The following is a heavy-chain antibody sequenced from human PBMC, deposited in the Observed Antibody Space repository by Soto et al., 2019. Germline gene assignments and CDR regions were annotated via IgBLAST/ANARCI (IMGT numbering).Heavy chain of an antibody. J-gene: IGHJ6*03. Sequence: SAPEPVSPRETLTLSGTVGGFSLNKKKMGVSWIRQPPGKALEWLAHIFSNDEKSYSTSLKSRLTISKATSKRQVVLTMTNMDPVDTATYYCARIELAVAGRKPHYYYYMDVWGKGTTVTVSS. V-gene: IGHV2-26*01. CDR3: ARIELAVAGRKPHYYYYMDV. CDR2: IFSNDEK. D-gene: IGHD6-19*01. CDR1: GFSLNKKKMG.